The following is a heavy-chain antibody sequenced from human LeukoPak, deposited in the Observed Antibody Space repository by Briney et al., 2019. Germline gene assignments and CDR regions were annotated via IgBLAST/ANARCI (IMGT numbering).Heavy chain of an antibody. V-gene: IGHV4-39*01. CDR3: ARGNRYYYGSGSKRMDGMDV. CDR1: GGSISSSSYY. CDR2: IYYSGST. J-gene: IGHJ6*02. D-gene: IGHD3-10*01. Sequence: MASETLSLTCTVSGGSISSSSYYWGWIRQPPGKGLEWIGSIYYSGSTYYNPSLKSRVTISVDTSKNQFSLKLSSVTAADTAVYYCARGNRYYYGSGSKRMDGMDVWGQGTTVTVSS.